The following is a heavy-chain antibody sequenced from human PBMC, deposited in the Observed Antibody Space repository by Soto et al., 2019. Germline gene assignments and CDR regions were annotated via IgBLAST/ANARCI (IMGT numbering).Heavy chain of an antibody. Sequence: QVQLVQSGAEVKKPGASVKVSCKPSGYTFTTYGISWVRQAPGQGLEGMGWISVYSGSTKFAQKLQGRVTMTTDTSTTTAYMELRSLTSDDTAVYYCARDFTKSSSWPYYFDYWGQGTLVTVSS. D-gene: IGHD6-13*01. CDR2: ISVYSGST. CDR3: ARDFTKSSSWPYYFDY. CDR1: GYTFTTYG. J-gene: IGHJ4*02. V-gene: IGHV1-18*01.